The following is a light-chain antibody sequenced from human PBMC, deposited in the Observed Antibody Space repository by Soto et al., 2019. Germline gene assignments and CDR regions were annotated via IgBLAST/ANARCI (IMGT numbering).Light chain of an antibody. CDR1: QSISSY. Sequence: IQITQSPSSLSASVGDRVTITCRASQSISSYLNWYQQKPGKAPNLLIYAASSLQNGVPSRFSGSGAGTVLTVPINSLQPEYFATYYSLQSYSTSRYTLGQGTKLEIK. V-gene: IGKV1-39*01. CDR2: AAS. CDR3: LQSYSTSRYT. J-gene: IGKJ2*01.